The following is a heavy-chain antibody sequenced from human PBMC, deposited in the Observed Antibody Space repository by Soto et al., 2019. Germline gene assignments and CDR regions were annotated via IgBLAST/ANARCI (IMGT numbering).Heavy chain of an antibody. CDR1: GGSISSGGYY. Sequence: QVQLQESGPGLVKPSQTLSLTCTVSGGSISSGGYYWSWIRQHPGKGLEWIGYIYYSGSTYYTPSRKSRVNISVDTSKDQFSLKLSSVTAADTAVYYCARVISYGYFDYWGQGTLVTVSS. J-gene: IGHJ4*02. D-gene: IGHD1-26*01. V-gene: IGHV4-31*03. CDR3: ARVISYGYFDY. CDR2: IYYSGST.